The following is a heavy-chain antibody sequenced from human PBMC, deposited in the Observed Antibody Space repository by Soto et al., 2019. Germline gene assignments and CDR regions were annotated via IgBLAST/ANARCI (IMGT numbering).Heavy chain of an antibody. CDR2: VSGRGGST. CDR1: GFTFSSYA. V-gene: IGHV3-23*01. CDR3: AKDLWFGEPPLE. J-gene: IGHJ4*02. Sequence: EVQLLESGGGLVQPGGSLRLSCAASGFTFSSYAMSWVRQAPGKGLEWVSAVSGRGGSTYYADSIKGRFTISRDNSKNTVYLQMNSLRAEDTAVYYCAKDLWFGEPPLEWGRGTLVTVSS. D-gene: IGHD3-10*01.